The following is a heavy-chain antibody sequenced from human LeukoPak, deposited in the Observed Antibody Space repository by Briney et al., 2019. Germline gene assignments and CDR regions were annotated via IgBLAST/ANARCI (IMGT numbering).Heavy chain of an antibody. CDR1: GFTFSSYA. J-gene: IGHJ4*02. CDR2: ISYDGSNK. V-gene: IGHV3-30-3*01. CDR3: ARGGHYYDSYYYFDY. D-gene: IGHD3-22*01. Sequence: GRSLRLSCAASGFTFSSYAMHWVRQAPGKGLEWVAVISYDGSNKYYADSVKGRFTISRDNSKNTLYLQMNSLRAEDTAVYYCARGGHYYDSYYYFDYWGQGTLVTVSS.